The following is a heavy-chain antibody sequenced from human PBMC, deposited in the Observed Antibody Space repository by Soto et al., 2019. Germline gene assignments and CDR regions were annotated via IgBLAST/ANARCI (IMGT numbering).Heavy chain of an antibody. D-gene: IGHD6-6*01. Sequence: GGSLRLSCAASGFTFSRYGIHWVRQAPGKGLEWATIIWYDGSDKYYADSVKGRLTISRDNSKSTVYLQMNSLRVEDTAVYYCARETIAARPLSYNYFGMDVWGQGTTVTVSS. V-gene: IGHV3-33*01. J-gene: IGHJ6*02. CDR2: IWYDGSDK. CDR1: GFTFSRYG. CDR3: ARETIAARPLSYNYFGMDV.